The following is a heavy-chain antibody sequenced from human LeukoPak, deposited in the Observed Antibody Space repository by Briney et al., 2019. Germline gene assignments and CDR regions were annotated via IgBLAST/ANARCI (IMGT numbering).Heavy chain of an antibody. CDR2: TYYRSKWYN. CDR1: GDSVSSNSAA. D-gene: IGHD2-21*02. Sequence: SQTLSLTCAISGDSVSSNSAAWNWIRQSPSRGLEWLGRTYYRSKWYNDYAVSVKSRITIDPDTSKNQFSLQLNSVTPEDTAVYYCARSIVVVTVSGFDYWGQGTLVTVSS. CDR3: ARSIVVVTVSGFDY. V-gene: IGHV6-1*01. J-gene: IGHJ4*02.